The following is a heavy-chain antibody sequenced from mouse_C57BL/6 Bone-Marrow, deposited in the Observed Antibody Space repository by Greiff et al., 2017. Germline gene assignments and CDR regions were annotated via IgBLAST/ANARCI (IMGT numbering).Heavy chain of an antibody. Sequence: EVKLVESGGGLVQSGRSLRLSCATSGFTFSNFYMEWVRQAPGKGLEWIAASRNKANDYTTEYSASVKGRFIVSRDTSQSILYLQMSALRAEDTAIYYCARELNWDGAMDYWGQGTSVTVSS. CDR2: SRNKANDYTT. V-gene: IGHV7-1*01. D-gene: IGHD4-1*01. CDR3: ARELNWDGAMDY. J-gene: IGHJ4*01. CDR1: GFTFSNFY.